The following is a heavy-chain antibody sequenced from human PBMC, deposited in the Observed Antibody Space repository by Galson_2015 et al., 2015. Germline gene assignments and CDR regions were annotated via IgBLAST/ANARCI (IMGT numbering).Heavy chain of an antibody. Sequence: SLRLSCAASGFTFSNYAMTWVRQGPGKGLEWVSGINGRGGDTFHADSVEGRFTLSRDNSKNTLYLQMNSLRPEDTAVYYCAKSGMLGQYYYYYMDVWGKGTTVTVSS. CDR3: AKSGMLGQYYYYYMDV. D-gene: IGHD2-8*01. CDR2: INGRGGDT. V-gene: IGHV3-23*01. CDR1: GFTFSNYA. J-gene: IGHJ6*03.